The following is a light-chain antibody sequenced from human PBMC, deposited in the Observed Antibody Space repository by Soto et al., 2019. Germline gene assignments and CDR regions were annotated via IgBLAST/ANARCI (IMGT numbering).Light chain of an antibody. V-gene: IGKV3-11*01. CDR2: DAA. Sequence: EIVLTQSPATLSLSPGERATLSCRASQSVSSYLAWYQQKPGQAPRLLIYDAAIRATGIPARFSGSGSGTDFTLTISSLEPEDFAIYYGQQRSNWLTFGGGTKVEIK. J-gene: IGKJ4*01. CDR3: QQRSNWLT. CDR1: QSVSSY.